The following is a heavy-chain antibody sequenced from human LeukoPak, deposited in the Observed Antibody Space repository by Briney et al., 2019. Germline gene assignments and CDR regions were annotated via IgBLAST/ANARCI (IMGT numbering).Heavy chain of an antibody. CDR1: GFTFSSYG. Sequence: PGGSLRLSCAESGFTFSSYGMHWVRQAPGKGLEWVAFIRFDGSKQYYEDSAKGRFTIARDNSKNSLFPQMNSLRGEDTAVYYCARDRGYLDYWGQGTLVTVSS. V-gene: IGHV3-30*02. CDR2: IRFDGSKQ. CDR3: ARDRGYLDY. J-gene: IGHJ4*02. D-gene: IGHD1-1*01.